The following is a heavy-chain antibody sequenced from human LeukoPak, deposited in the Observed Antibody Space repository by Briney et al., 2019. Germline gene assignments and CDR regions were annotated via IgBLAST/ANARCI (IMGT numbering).Heavy chain of an antibody. V-gene: IGHV3-23*01. Sequence: GGSLRLSCAASGLTFNNYAMSWVRQAPGKGLEWVSAISGSGGSTYYADSVKGRFTISRDNSKITLYLQMNSLRAEDTAVYYCAKSYNGYESKPDYWGQGTLVTVSS. CDR1: GLTFNNYA. CDR2: ISGSGGST. CDR3: AKSYNGYESKPDY. J-gene: IGHJ4*02. D-gene: IGHD5-12*01.